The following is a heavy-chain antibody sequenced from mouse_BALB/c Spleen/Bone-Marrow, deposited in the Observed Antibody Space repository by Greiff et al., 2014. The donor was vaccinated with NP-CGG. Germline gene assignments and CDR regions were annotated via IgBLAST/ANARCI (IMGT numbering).Heavy chain of an antibody. V-gene: IGHV1-4*01. CDR1: GYTFTTYW. D-gene: IGHD2-4*01. J-gene: IGHJ1*01. Sequence: VQLQQSGPELATPGASVKTSCKASGYTFTTYWMHWIKQRPGQGLEWIGSINPNTDYTDYNQKFKDKATLTADKSSITAYMQLNSLTSEDSAVYYCARGLRDWYFDVWGAGTTVTVSS. CDR3: ARGLRDWYFDV. CDR2: INPNTDYT.